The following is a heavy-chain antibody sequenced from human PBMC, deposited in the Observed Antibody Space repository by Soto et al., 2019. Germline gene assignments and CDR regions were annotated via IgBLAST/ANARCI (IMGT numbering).Heavy chain of an antibody. J-gene: IGHJ3*02. CDR3: ARLNSGSHDAFDI. CDR2: IWYDGSNK. V-gene: IGHV3-33*01. Sequence: GGSLRLSCAASGFTFSSYGMHWVRQAPGKGLEWVAVIWYDGSNKYYADSVKGRFTISRDNSKNTLYLQMNSLRAEDTAVYYCARLNSGSHDAFDIWGQGTMVTVSS. CDR1: GFTFSSYG. D-gene: IGHD1-26*01.